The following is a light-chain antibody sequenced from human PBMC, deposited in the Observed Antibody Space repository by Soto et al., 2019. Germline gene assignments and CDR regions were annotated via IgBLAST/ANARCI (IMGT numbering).Light chain of an antibody. V-gene: IGKV3-15*01. CDR3: QQYNEWPLA. J-gene: IGKJ4*02. CDR1: QNVVTN. CDR2: DTS. Sequence: ETVVTQSPATPSASPGERATLSCRASQNVVTNVAWYQQKPGQPPRLPIQDTSTRATGVPDRFSGMGDGTEFDLTINNLQSEDLAVYYCQQYNEWPLAFGGGTKVDIK.